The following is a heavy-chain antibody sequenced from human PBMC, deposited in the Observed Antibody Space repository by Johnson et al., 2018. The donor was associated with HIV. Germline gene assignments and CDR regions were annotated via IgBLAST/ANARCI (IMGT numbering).Heavy chain of an antibody. CDR3: ARDREYVLAWGWTLDI. V-gene: IGHV3-30-3*01. CDR1: GFTFSSYA. Sequence: QVQLVESGGGVVQPGRSLRLSCAASGFTFSSYAMHWVRQAPGKGLEWVAVISYDGSNKYYPDSVKGRFIISRDNARNTLYLQMNSLRTEDTAVYYCARDREYVLAWGWTLDIWGQGTMVTVSS. D-gene: IGHD2/OR15-2a*01. CDR2: ISYDGSNK. J-gene: IGHJ3*02.